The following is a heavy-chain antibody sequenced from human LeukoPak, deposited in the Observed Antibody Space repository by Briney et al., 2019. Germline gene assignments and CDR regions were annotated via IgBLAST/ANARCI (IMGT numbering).Heavy chain of an antibody. D-gene: IGHD3-10*01. CDR2: LNPDTGST. CDR1: GYTFTGYY. V-gene: IGHV1-2*02. J-gene: IGHJ5*02. Sequence: ASVKVSCTASGYTFTGYYIHWVRQAPGQGLEWMGGLNPDTGSTNYAQKFQARVIMTRDTSINTAYMELRRLRYDDTAMYLCARESFSGSGGLNWFAPWGQGTLVTVSA. CDR3: ARESFSGSGGLNWFAP.